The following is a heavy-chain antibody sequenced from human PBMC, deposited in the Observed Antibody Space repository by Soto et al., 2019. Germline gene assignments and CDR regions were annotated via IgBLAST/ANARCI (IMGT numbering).Heavy chain of an antibody. CDR2: ISAYNGNT. V-gene: IGHV1-18*01. J-gene: IGHJ4*02. D-gene: IGHD3-22*01. CDR3: ARAGQYYDSSGYAN. Sequence: QVQLVQSGTEVKQPGASMKVSCTASGYSFATSGISWVRQAPGQGLEWMGWISAYNGNTNYDQKLQDRVTMTTDTSTSTAYLELRNLRSDDTAVYYCARAGQYYDSSGYANWGQGTLVTVSS. CDR1: GYSFATSG.